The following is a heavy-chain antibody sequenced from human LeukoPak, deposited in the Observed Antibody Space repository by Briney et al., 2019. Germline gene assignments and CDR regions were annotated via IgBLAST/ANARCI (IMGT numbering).Heavy chain of an antibody. J-gene: IGHJ4*02. CDR2: IYSSGYT. CDR3: ARGEHSVDS. D-gene: IGHD1/OR15-1a*01. CDR1: GGAIRSHY. Sequence: SSETLSLTCTVSGGAIRSHYWNWIRQPAGKGLEWIGRIYSSGYTNDNASLKSRITMLVDKSKTQFSLRLKSVTAADTAVYYGARGEHSVDSWGEGMPVAASS. V-gene: IGHV4-4*07.